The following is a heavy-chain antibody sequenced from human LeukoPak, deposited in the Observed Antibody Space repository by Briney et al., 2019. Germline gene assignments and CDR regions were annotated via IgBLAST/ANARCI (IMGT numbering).Heavy chain of an antibody. CDR3: ARHGRGSRSPNAFDI. CDR2: IYPDDSDI. J-gene: IGHJ3*02. CDR1: GYSFTNYW. Sequence: GESLKISCKGSGYSFTNYWIGWVRQMPGEGLQWMGIIYPDDSDIRYSPSFQGQVTISADKSIITAYLQWSSLKASDTAMYYCARHGRGSRSPNAFDIGGQGTMVTVSS. D-gene: IGHD3-10*01. V-gene: IGHV5-51*01.